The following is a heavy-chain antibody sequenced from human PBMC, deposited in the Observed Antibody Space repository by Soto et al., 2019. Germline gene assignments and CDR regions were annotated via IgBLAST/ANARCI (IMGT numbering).Heavy chain of an antibody. D-gene: IGHD3-22*01. CDR2: INSDGSST. Sequence: EVQLVESGGGLVQPGGSLRLSCAASGFTFSSYWMHWVRQAPGKGLVWVSRINSDGSSTSYADSVQGRFTISRDNAKNTLYLQMNIRQAEDRAVYYCATRASYYDSSGYFDYWGQGALVTVSS. CDR1: GFTFSSYW. CDR3: ATRASYYDSSGYFDY. J-gene: IGHJ4*02. V-gene: IGHV3-74*01.